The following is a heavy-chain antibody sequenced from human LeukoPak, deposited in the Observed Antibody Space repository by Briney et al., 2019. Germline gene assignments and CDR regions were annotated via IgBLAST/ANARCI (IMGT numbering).Heavy chain of an antibody. CDR2: IRQDGGEK. CDR1: GFTFTSYW. CDR3: GRDGTQHGLYFDL. J-gene: IGHJ4*01. V-gene: IGHV3-7*01. D-gene: IGHD1-14*01. Sequence: PGGSLRLSCAVSGFTFTSYWMNWVRQAPGKGLEWVARIRQDGGEKSYVDSVKGRFTISRGNTKNSLYLQMSSLRPEDTASYYFGRDGTQHGLYFDLWGQGTMVTVSS.